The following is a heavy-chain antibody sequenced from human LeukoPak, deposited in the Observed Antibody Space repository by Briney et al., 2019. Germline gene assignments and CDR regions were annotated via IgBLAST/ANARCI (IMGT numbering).Heavy chain of an antibody. CDR1: GFTFSTYG. CDR2: IGGSGDKT. D-gene: IGHD4-17*01. CDR3: AKAVGDYDPTFDY. Sequence: GGSLRLSCAASGFTFSTYGMSWVRQAPGQGLEWVSGIGGSGDKTYYADSVKGRFSISRDNAKNTLYLQMHSLRAEDTALYYCAKAVGDYDPTFDYWGQGTLVTVSS. J-gene: IGHJ4*02. V-gene: IGHV3-23*01.